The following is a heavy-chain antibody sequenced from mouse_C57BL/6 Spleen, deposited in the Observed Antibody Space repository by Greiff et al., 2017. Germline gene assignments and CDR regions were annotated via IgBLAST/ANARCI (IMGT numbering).Heavy chain of an antibody. CDR1: GYTFTDYE. CDR3: TRGELWSY. V-gene: IGHV1-15*01. CDR2: IDPETGGT. Sequence: QVQLKESGAELVRPGASVTLSCKASGYTFTDYEMHWVKQTPVHGLAWIGAIDPETGGTAYNQKFKGKAILTADKSSSTAYMELRSLTSEDSAVYYCTRGELWSYWGQGTLVTVSA. D-gene: IGHD1-1*02. J-gene: IGHJ3*01.